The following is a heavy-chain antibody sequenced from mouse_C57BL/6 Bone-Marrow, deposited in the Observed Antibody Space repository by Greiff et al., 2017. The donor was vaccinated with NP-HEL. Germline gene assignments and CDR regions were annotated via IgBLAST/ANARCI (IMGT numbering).Heavy chain of an antibody. CDR1: GYTFTDYY. D-gene: IGHD4-1*01. V-gene: IGHV1-76*01. CDR2: IYPGSGNT. J-gene: IGHJ2*01. Sequence: QVQLQQPGAELVRPGASVKLSCKASGYTFTDYYINWVKQRPGQGLEWIARIYPGSGNTYYNEKFKGKATLTAEKSASTAYMQLSSLTSEDSAVYFCAREANWVLYYFDYWGQGTTLTVSS. CDR3: AREANWVLYYFDY.